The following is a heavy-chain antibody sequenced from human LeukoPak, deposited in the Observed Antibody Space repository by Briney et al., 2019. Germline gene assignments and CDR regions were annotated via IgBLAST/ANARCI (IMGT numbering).Heavy chain of an antibody. V-gene: IGHV3-21*01. J-gene: IGHJ4*02. CDR2: ISSSTSYI. Sequence: GGSLRLSCAASGFTFSSYSMNWIRQAPGKGLEWVSSISSSTSYIYYADSVKGRFTISKDNAKNSLYLQMNSLRAEDTAVYYCVRAGGSTVSHSDYWGQGTLVTVSS. D-gene: IGHD4-17*01. CDR3: VRAGGSTVSHSDY. CDR1: GFTFSSYS.